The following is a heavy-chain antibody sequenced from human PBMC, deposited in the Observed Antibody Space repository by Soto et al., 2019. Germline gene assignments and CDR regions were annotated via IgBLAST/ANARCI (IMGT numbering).Heavy chain of an antibody. Sequence: GGSLRLSCAASGFTFDDYAMHWVRQAPGKGLEWVSGISWNSGSIGYADSVKGRFTISRDNAKNSLYLQMNSLRAEDTALYYCAKDSDPSGSFPFFDYWGQGTLVTVSS. D-gene: IGHD1-26*01. CDR2: ISWNSGSI. V-gene: IGHV3-9*01. CDR1: GFTFDDYA. CDR3: AKDSDPSGSFPFFDY. J-gene: IGHJ4*02.